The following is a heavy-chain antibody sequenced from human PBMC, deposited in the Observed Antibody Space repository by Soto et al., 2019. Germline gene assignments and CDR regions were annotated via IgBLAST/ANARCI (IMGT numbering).Heavy chain of an antibody. J-gene: IGHJ4*02. CDR1: GFTFSSYS. Sequence: GGSLRLSCAASGFTFSSYSMNWVRQAPGKGLEWVSSISSSSSYIYYADSVKGRFTISRDNAKNSLYLQMNSLRAEDTAVYYCARIYGELLYYFDYWGQGTLVTVSS. CDR2: ISSSSSYI. D-gene: IGHD3-10*01. V-gene: IGHV3-21*01. CDR3: ARIYGELLYYFDY.